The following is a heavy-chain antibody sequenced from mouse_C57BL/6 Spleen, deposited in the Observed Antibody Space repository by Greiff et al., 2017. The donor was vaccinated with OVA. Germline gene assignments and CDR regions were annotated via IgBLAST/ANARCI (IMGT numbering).Heavy chain of an antibody. D-gene: IGHD2-3*01. CDR2: IHPNSGST. Sequence: QVQLQQSGAELVKPGASVTLSCKASGYTFTSYWMHWVKQRPGQGLEWIGMIHPNSGSTNYNEKFKSKATLTVDKSSSTAYMQLSSLTSEDSAVYYCARGPIYDGYYGSFFDYWGQGTTLTVSS. V-gene: IGHV1-64*01. CDR3: ARGPIYDGYYGSFFDY. CDR1: GYTFTSYW. J-gene: IGHJ2*01.